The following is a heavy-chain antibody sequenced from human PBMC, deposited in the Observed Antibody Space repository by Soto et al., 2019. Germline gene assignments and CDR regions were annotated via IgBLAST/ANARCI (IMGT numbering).Heavy chain of an antibody. D-gene: IGHD3-9*01. CDR2: IYYSGST. V-gene: IGHV4-39*01. CDR3: ARPHPASYYDILTGYPRNRDYFDY. Sequence: SETLSLTCTVSGGSISSSSYYWGWIRQPPGKGLEWIGSIYYSGSTYYNPSLKSRVTISVDTSKNQFSLKLSSVTAADTAVYYCARPHPASYYDILTGYPRNRDYFDYWGQGTLVTVSS. J-gene: IGHJ4*02. CDR1: GGSISSSSYY.